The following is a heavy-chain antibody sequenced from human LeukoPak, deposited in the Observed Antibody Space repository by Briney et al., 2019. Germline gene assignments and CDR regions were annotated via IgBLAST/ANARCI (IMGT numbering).Heavy chain of an antibody. J-gene: IGHJ4*02. CDR2: IYYSGST. CDR3: ARGQRLWFGELKFDY. CDR1: GGSISSYY. Sequence: SETLSLTCTVSGGSISSYYWSWIRQPPGKGLEWIGYIYYSGSTNYNPSLKSRVTISVDTSKNQFSLKLSSVTAADTAVYYCARGQRLWFGELKFDYWGQGTLVTVSS. V-gene: IGHV4-59*12. D-gene: IGHD3-10*01.